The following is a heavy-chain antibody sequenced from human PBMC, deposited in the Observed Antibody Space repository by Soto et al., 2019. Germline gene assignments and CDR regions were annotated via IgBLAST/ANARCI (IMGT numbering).Heavy chain of an antibody. CDR1: GYTFTSYY. Sequence: GASVKVSCKASGYTFTSYYMHWVRQAPGQGLEWMGIINPSGGSTSYAQKFQGRVTMTRDTSTSTVYMELSSLRSEDTAVYYCARDSITMIVASLPDAFDIWGQGTMVTVSS. CDR3: ARDSITMIVASLPDAFDI. V-gene: IGHV1-46*03. J-gene: IGHJ3*02. CDR2: INPSGGST. D-gene: IGHD3-22*01.